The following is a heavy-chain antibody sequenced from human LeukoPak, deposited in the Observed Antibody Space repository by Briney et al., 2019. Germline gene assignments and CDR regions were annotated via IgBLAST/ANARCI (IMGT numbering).Heavy chain of an antibody. CDR2: IKYDGREK. D-gene: IGHD6-19*01. V-gene: IGHV3-7*03. Sequence: PGGSLRLSCTSSGFPFSSRWMHWVRQVPGKGPEWVANIKYDGREKYYVDSVKGRFSISRDNAKNSLYLQMNSLRADDTAVYYCTADSGRSFAWWGQGTLVTVSS. CDR3: TADSGRSFAW. CDR1: GFPFSSRW. J-gene: IGHJ4*02.